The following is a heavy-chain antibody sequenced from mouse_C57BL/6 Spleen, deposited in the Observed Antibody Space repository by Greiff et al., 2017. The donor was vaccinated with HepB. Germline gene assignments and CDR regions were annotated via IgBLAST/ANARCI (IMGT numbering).Heavy chain of an antibody. CDR3: AIQISYDHAFDV. V-gene: IGHV1-42*01. J-gene: IGHJ1*03. D-gene: IGHD2-3*01. CDR1: GYSFTGYY. CDR2: INPSTGGT. Sequence: EVQLQQSGPELVKPGASVKISCKASGYSFTGYYMNWVKQSPEKSLEWIGEINPSTGGTTYNQKFKAKATLTVDKSSSTAYMQLKSLTSEDSAVYYCAIQISYDHAFDVWGTGTTVTVSS.